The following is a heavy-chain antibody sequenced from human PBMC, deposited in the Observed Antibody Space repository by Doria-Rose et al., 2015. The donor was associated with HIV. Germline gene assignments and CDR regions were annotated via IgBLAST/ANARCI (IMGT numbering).Heavy chain of an antibody. V-gene: IGHV2-26*01. CDR1: GVSLSSTGIG. CDR2: ILSDDER. Sequence: SGPVLVKPTETLTLTCTVSGVSLSSTGIGVSWIRQPPRNVLEWLANILSDDERSYKTSLKSRLTISGGTSKSQVVLTMTDMDPVDTATYYCARIKSSRWYHKYYFDFWGQGTLVIVSA. J-gene: IGHJ4*02. D-gene: IGHD6-13*01. CDR3: ARIKSSRWYHKYYFDF.